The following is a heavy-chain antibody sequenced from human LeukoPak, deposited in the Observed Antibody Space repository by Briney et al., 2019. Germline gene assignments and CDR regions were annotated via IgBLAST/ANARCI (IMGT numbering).Heavy chain of an antibody. D-gene: IGHD6-19*01. CDR1: GYTFTSYA. J-gene: IGHJ4*02. Sequence: GASVKVSFKASGYTFTSYAMHWVRQAPGQRLEWMGWINAGNGNTKYSQKFQGRVTITRDTSASTAYMELSSLRSEDTAVYYCARDLGGGWYPFDYWGQGTLVTVSS. V-gene: IGHV1-3*01. CDR3: ARDLGGGWYPFDY. CDR2: INAGNGNT.